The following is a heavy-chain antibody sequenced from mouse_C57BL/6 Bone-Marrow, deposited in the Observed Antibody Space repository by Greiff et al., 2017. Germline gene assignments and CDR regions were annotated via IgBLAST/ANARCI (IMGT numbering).Heavy chain of an antibody. CDR1: GYTFTSYG. J-gene: IGHJ3*01. CDR3: ARGNYGYPWFAY. Sequence: VKLMESGAELARPGASVKLSCKASGYTFTSYGISWVKQRTGQGLEWIGEIYPRSGNTYYNEKFKGKATLTADKSSSTAYMELRSLTSEDSAVYFCARGNYGYPWFAYWGQGTLVTVSA. CDR2: IYPRSGNT. D-gene: IGHD2-2*01. V-gene: IGHV1-81*01.